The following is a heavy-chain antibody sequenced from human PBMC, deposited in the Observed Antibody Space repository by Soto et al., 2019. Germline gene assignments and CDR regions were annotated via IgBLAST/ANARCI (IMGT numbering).Heavy chain of an antibody. CDR1: GFSLSTSGVG. Sequence: QITLKEYGPTLVKPTQPLTLTCTFSGFSLSTSGVGVGWIRQPPGKALGWLALIYCDDDKRYSPSPTSRLTILKDTSKSHVVLTMTNMDPVDTATYYSAHLSGYISAGEGAYYYMDFWGKGTTVTVSS. CDR3: AHLSGYISAGEGAYYYMDF. J-gene: IGHJ6*03. V-gene: IGHV2-5*02. D-gene: IGHD6-25*01. CDR2: IYCDDDK.